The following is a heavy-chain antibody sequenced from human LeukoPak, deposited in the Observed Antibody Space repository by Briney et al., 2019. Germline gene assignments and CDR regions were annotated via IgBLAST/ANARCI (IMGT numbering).Heavy chain of an antibody. V-gene: IGHV4-4*08. Sequence: PSETLSLPCTVSRDSISSYYLTWIRQSPGKGLEWIGFVYSGGTTNHNPSLKSRVTVSIDTSKNQFYLKLKSVTATDTAVYYCARGKDFWTGYYSGNVSSAFDYWGQGIQVIVSS. CDR1: RDSISSYY. D-gene: IGHD3/OR15-3a*01. CDR3: ARGKDFWTGYYSGNVSSAFDY. J-gene: IGHJ4*02. CDR2: VYSGGTT.